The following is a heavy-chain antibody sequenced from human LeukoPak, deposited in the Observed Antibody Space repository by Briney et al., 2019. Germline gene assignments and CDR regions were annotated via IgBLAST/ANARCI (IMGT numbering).Heavy chain of an antibody. CDR3: ASVIVGY. V-gene: IGHV3-74*01. D-gene: IGHD2-15*01. J-gene: IGHJ4*02. Sequence: PGGSLRLSCAASGFTFSSYWMHWVRQAPGKGLVWVSSINRDGSGTYYADSVKGRFTISRDNSKNTLYLQMNSLRAEDTAVYYCASVIVGYWGQGTLVTVSS. CDR2: INRDGSGT. CDR1: GFTFSSYW.